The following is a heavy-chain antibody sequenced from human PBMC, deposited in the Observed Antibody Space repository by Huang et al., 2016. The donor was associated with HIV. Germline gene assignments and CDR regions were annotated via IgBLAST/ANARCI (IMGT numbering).Heavy chain of an antibody. D-gene: IGHD3-16*02. CDR2: IQYEGNNV. CDR1: GFTFSYYG. Sequence: QVQLVESGGGVVQPGGSLRLSCAASGFTFSYYGMHWVRQAPGKGLEWVIFIQYEGNNVHYADSVKGRFTISRDNSKNTLFLQMNSLRAEDTAVYYCAKDSGGSYLDGWGQGTQVTVSS. V-gene: IGHV3-30*02. CDR3: AKDSGGSYLDG. J-gene: IGHJ4*02.